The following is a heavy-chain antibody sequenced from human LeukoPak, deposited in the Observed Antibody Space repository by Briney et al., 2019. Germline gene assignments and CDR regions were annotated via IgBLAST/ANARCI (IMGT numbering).Heavy chain of an antibody. V-gene: IGHV1-69*04. D-gene: IGHD3-10*01. CDR1: GGTFSSYA. CDR3: ASEFGDTMVRGVIRD. Sequence: SVKVSCTASGGTFSSYAISWVRQAPGQGLEWMGRIIPILGIANYAQKFQGRVTITADKSTSTAYMELSSLRSEDTAVYYCASEFGDTMVRGVIRDWGQGTLVTVSS. J-gene: IGHJ4*02. CDR2: IIPILGIA.